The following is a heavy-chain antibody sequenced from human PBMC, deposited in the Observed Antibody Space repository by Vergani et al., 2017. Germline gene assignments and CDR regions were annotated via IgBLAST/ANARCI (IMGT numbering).Heavy chain of an antibody. V-gene: IGHV3-30*04. Sequence: QVNLVGSGGGVVQPGRSLRLSCATYGFIFQNYTMHWVRQAPGKGLEWVALISNDGRHTYYADSVRGRFSISRDNYKNTLYHQMNSLRTEDTANYYCRGEMDVWGKGTTVTVSS. CDR1: GFIFQNYT. J-gene: IGHJ6*04. CDR2: ISNDGRHT. CDR3: RGEMDV.